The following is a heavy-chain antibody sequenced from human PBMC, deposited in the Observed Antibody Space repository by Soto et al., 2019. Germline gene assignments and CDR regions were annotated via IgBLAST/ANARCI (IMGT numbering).Heavy chain of an antibody. CDR2: ISGSGGST. V-gene: IGHV3-23*01. D-gene: IGHD2-2*02. J-gene: IGHJ4*02. Sequence: GRSLRLSCAASGFTFSSYAMSWVRQAPGKGLEWVSAISGSGGSTYYADSVKGRFTISRDNSKNTLYLQMNSLRAEDTAVYYCAKGAENIVVVPAPRPDYWGQGTLVTVSS. CDR1: GFTFSSYA. CDR3: AKGAENIVVVPAPRPDY.